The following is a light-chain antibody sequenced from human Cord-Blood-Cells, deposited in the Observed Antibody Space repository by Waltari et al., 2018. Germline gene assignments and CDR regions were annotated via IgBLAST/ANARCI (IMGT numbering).Light chain of an antibody. V-gene: IGLV2-8*01. Sequence: QSALTQPPSASGSPGQSVTISCTGTRSAVGGYNYVSWYQQHPGKAPKLMIYEVSTRPSGVPDRFSGSKSGNTASLTVSGLQAEDEADYYCSSYAGSNNFDVVFGGGTKLTVL. CDR3: SSYAGSNNFDVV. CDR1: RSAVGGYNY. J-gene: IGLJ2*01. CDR2: EVS.